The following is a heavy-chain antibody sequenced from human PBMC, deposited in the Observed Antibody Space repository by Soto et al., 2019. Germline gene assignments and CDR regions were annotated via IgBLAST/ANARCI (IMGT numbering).Heavy chain of an antibody. V-gene: IGHV3-7*04. CDR1: GFTFSGYW. J-gene: IGHJ5*02. CDR3: VRGYGWIDP. Sequence: EMQLVESGGGLVQPGGSLRLSCAASGFTFSGYWMTWIRQAPGKGPEWVANIKQDGSEKDYGDSVKGRFTISRDNAKNSLHLQMNSLRAEDTAVYYCVRGYGWIDPWGQGILVTVSS. CDR2: IKQDGSEK. D-gene: IGHD4-17*01.